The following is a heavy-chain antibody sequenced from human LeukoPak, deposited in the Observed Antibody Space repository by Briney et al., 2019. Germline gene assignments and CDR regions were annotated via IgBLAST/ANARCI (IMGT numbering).Heavy chain of an antibody. CDR2: MNPNSGDT. Sequence: ASLKVSCKASGYTFTSYDINSVRQATGQGREWMGWMNPNSGDTGYVQKFKGRVPMTRSTSISTAYMELRSLRSEDTAIYYCARGGFGSGSHFDYWGQGTLVTVSS. V-gene: IGHV1-8*01. CDR1: GYTFTSYD. J-gene: IGHJ4*02. CDR3: ARGGFGSGSHFDY. D-gene: IGHD3-10*01.